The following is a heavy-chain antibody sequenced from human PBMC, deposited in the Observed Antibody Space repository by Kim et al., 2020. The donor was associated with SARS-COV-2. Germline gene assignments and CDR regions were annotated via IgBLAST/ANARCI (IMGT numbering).Heavy chain of an antibody. Sequence: SETLSLTCTVSGGSISSYYWSWIRQPPGKRLEWIGYFYYSGSTNYNPSLKSRVTISVDTSNNQFSLKLSSVTAADTAVYYCARASGTVLFDYWGQGTLVTVSS. J-gene: IGHJ4*02. CDR2: FYYSGST. CDR1: GGSISSYY. CDR3: ARASGTVLFDY. D-gene: IGHD4-4*01. V-gene: IGHV4-59*13.